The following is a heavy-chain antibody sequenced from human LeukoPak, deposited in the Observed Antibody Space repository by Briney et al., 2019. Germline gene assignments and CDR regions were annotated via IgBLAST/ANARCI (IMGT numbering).Heavy chain of an antibody. D-gene: IGHD1-1*01. CDR1: GYTFTTYG. CDR2: ISAYNGNT. CDR3: ARALLSTGFIDY. Sequence: ASVKVSCKASGYTFTTYGISWVQQAPGQGLEWMGWISAYNGNTNYAQKLQGGVTMTTDTSTSTAYMELRSLRSDDTAVYYCARALLSTGFIDYWGQGTLVTVSS. J-gene: IGHJ4*02. V-gene: IGHV1-18*01.